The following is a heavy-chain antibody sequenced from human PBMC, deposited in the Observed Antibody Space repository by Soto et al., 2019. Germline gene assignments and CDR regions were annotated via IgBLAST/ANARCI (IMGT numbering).Heavy chain of an antibody. D-gene: IGHD1-26*01. Sequence: QVQLVQSGAEVKKPGSSVKVSCKASGGTFSSYAISWVRQAPGQGLEWMGGIIPIFGTANYAQKFQGRVTITADESTSTAYMELRSLRSEDTAVYYCASGHWELQGGGYYYYGMDVWGQGTTVTVSS. CDR1: GGTFSSYA. J-gene: IGHJ6*02. CDR3: ASGHWELQGGGYYYYGMDV. V-gene: IGHV1-69*01. CDR2: IIPIFGTA.